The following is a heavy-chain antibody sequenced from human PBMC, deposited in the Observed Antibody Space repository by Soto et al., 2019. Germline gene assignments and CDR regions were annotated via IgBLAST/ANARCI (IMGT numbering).Heavy chain of an antibody. CDR1: GFTFSSYG. V-gene: IGHV3-30*18. J-gene: IGHJ4*02. CDR2: ISYDGSNK. D-gene: IGHD3-9*01. CDR3: AKRGAHYDILTGYPYFDY. Sequence: QVQLVESGGGVVQPGRFLRLSCAASGFTFSSYGMHWVRQAPGKGLEWVAVISYDGSNKYYADSVKGRFTISRDNSKNTLYLQMNSLRAEDTAVYYCAKRGAHYDILTGYPYFDYWGQGTLVTVSS.